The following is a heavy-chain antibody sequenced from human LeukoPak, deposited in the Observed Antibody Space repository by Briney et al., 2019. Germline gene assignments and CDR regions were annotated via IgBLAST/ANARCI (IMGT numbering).Heavy chain of an antibody. CDR1: GGTFSSYA. V-gene: IGHV1-69*06. CDR3: ARDQTGTGDLEAYYYYYMDV. J-gene: IGHJ6*03. Sequence: SVKVSCKASGGTFSSYAISWVRQAPGQGLEWMGRIIPIFGTANYAQKFQGRVTITADKSTSTAYMELSSLRSEDTAVYYCARDQTGTGDLEAYYYYYMDVWGKGTTVIVSS. CDR2: IIPIFGTA. D-gene: IGHD7-27*01.